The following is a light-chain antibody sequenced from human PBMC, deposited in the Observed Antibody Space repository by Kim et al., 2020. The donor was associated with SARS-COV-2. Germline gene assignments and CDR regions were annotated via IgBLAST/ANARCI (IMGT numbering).Light chain of an antibody. J-gene: IGLJ2*01. CDR2: EVS. Sequence: QPVLTQPPSVSGSPGQSVTISCTGTSSDVGSYNRVSWYQQPPGTAPKLIIYEVSDRPSGVPHRFSGSKSGNTASLTISWLQTEDEADYYCSSYTSSSTLTFGGGTQLTVL. V-gene: IGLV2-18*02. CDR3: SSYTSSSTLT. CDR1: SSDVGSYNR.